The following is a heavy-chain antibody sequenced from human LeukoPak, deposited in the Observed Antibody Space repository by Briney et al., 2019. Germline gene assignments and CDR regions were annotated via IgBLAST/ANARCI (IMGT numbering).Heavy chain of an antibody. CDR1: SGSISSGVYY. CDR3: ARGVRWLQLSYFDY. V-gene: IGHV4-31*03. D-gene: IGHD5-24*01. Sequence: SETLSLTCPVSSGSISSGVYYWSWIRPHPGKGLEWTGYIYYSGSTYYNPSLKSRVTISVDTSKNQFSLKLSSVTAADTAVYYCARGVRWLQLSYFDYWGQGTLVTVSS. J-gene: IGHJ4*02. CDR2: IYYSGST.